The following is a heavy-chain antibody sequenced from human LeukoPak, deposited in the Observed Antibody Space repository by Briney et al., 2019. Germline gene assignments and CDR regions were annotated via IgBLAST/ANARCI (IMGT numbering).Heavy chain of an antibody. V-gene: IGHV3-7*01. CDR1: GFTFRDYW. CDR3: ARDQGGALDY. CDR2: IKQEGNER. J-gene: IGHJ4*02. Sequence: PGGSLRLSCAASGFTFRDYWMAWVRQSPGRGLEGVINIKQEGNERNYVDSVRGRFTISRDNAKSSLFLQMSSLRVDDTAVYYCARDQGGALDYWGQGSLVTVSS. D-gene: IGHD4-17*01.